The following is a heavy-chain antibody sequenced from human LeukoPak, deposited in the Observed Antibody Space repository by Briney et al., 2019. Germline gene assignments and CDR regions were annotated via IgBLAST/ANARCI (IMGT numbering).Heavy chain of an antibody. CDR1: GGSISSYY. J-gene: IGHJ5*02. Sequence: SETLSLTCTVSGGSISSYYWSWIRQPPGKGLEWIGYIYTSGSTNYNPSLKSRVTISVDTSKNQFSLKLSSVTAADTAVYYCARMKDFWSGLRYWFDPWAREPWSPSPQ. D-gene: IGHD3-3*01. V-gene: IGHV4-4*09. CDR3: ARMKDFWSGLRYWFDP. CDR2: IYTSGST.